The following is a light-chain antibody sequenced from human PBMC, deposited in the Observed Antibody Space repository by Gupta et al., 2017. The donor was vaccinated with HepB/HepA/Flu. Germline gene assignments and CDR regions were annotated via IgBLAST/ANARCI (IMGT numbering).Light chain of an antibody. CDR3: QQSNSSLYT. J-gene: IGKJ2*01. CDR2: AAS. CDR1: QSISFY. V-gene: IGKV1-39*01. Sequence: DIQMTQSPSSLSASIGDRVTITCRASQSISFYLNWYQQKPGKAPELLIFAASNLQSGVPSRFSGSGSGTDFTLTISSLQPEDFATYHCQQSNSSLYTFGQGTKVEI.